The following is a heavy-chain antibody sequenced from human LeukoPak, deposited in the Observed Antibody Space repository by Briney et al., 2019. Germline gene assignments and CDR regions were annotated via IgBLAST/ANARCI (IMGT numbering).Heavy chain of an antibody. CDR2: LSSKYET. CDR1: GFIVSRNY. D-gene: IGHD3-16*01. Sequence: GGSLRLSCAASGFIVSRNYMGWVRQAPGKGLEWVSALSSKYETYYADSVKGRLAISRDNSENTLYPQMNALRAEDTALYYCYGIHLGDSFDIWGRGTMVIVFS. CDR3: YGIHLGDSFDI. V-gene: IGHV3-53*01. J-gene: IGHJ3*02.